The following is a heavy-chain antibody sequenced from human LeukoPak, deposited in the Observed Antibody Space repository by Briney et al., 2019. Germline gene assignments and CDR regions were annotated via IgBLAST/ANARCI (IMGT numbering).Heavy chain of an antibody. J-gene: IGHJ4*02. CDR3: ARHPRLRPYYFDY. V-gene: IGHV4-34*01. CDR1: GESFSGHC. Sequence: PSETLSLTCAVYGESFSGHCWSWIRQPPGKGLEWIGEINHSGSTNYSPSLKSRVTISLDTSKTQFSLNLSSVTAADTAVYYCARHPRLRPYYFDYWGQGTLVTVSS. CDR2: INHSGST. D-gene: IGHD4-17*01.